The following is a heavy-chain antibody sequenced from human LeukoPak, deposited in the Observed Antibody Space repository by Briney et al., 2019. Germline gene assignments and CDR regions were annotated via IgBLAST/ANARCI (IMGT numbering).Heavy chain of an antibody. CDR3: ARGSGWDFDY. CDR1: GFIFSKYG. Sequence: GGSLRLSCAAFGFIFSKYGMFWVRQAPGKGLEWVSFIYSGGSTYYADSVKGRFTISRDNSKNTLYLQMNSLRAEDTAVYYCARGSGWDFDYWGQGTLVTVSS. V-gene: IGHV3-66*01. D-gene: IGHD6-19*01. CDR2: IYSGGST. J-gene: IGHJ4*02.